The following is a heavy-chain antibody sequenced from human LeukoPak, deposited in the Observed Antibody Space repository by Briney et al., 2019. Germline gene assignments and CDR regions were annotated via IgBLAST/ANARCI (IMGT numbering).Heavy chain of an antibody. CDR2: INPNSGGT. CDR3: ARVSFSYYYDSSAEYYFDY. J-gene: IGHJ4*02. Sequence: ASVTVSCKASGYTFTGYYMHWVRQAPGQGLEWMGWINPNSGGTNYAQKFQGRVTMTRDTSISTAYMELSRLRSDDTAVYYCARVSFSYYYDSSAEYYFDYWGQGTLVTVSS. CDR1: GYTFTGYY. D-gene: IGHD3-22*01. V-gene: IGHV1-2*02.